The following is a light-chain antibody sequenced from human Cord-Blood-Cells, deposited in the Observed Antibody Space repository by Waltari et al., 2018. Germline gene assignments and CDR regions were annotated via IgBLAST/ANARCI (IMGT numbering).Light chain of an antibody. V-gene: IGLV3-25*02. CDR2: EGS. J-gene: IGLJ3*02. CDR1: ALPKQY. Sequence: SYELTQPPSVSVSPGQTARIPCPGDALPKQYAYWYQQKPGQAPVRVIYEGSGGASGIPERFSGSSSGTTVTLTISGVQTEDEADYYCQSADSSGTYPVFCGGTKLTVL. CDR3: QSADSSGTYPV.